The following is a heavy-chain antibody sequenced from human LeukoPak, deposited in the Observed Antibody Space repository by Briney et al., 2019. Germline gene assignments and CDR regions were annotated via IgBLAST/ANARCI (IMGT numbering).Heavy chain of an antibody. CDR3: ARDSYYGDSRSLHFDY. J-gene: IGHJ4*02. Sequence: ASVKVSCKASGYTFTGHYMHWVRQAPGQGIEWMGWINPNSGGTNYAQKFQGRVTMTRDTSISTAYMDLSSLRSDDTAVYYCARDSYYGDSRSLHFDYWGQGTLVTVSS. CDR1: GYTFTGHY. CDR2: INPNSGGT. D-gene: IGHD4-17*01. V-gene: IGHV1-2*02.